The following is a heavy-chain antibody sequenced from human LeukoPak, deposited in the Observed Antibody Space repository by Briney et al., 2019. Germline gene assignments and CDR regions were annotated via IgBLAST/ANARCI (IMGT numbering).Heavy chain of an antibody. Sequence: PSETLSLTCTVSGGSISSHYWTWIRQSPVKGLEWIGDISNSGSTSYNPSLKSRVTISIDTSKNQLSLKLSSMTAADTAVYYCGRDALVGYFSYYYMDVWGKGTTVTVSS. V-gene: IGHV4-59*11. D-gene: IGHD2-15*01. CDR1: GGSISSHY. J-gene: IGHJ6*03. CDR3: GRDALVGYFSYYYMDV. CDR2: ISNSGST.